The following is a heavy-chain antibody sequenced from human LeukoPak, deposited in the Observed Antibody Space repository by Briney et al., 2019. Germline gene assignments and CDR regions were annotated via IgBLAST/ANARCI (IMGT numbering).Heavy chain of an antibody. CDR3: ARRGSGYDDTFDY. CDR1: GYSFTSYW. J-gene: IGHJ4*02. Sequence: GESLKISCKGSGYSFTSYWIGWVLQMPGKALEWWGIIYPGDSDTRYSPSFQGQVTISADKSIGTAYLQWSSLKASDTAMYYCARRGSGYDDTFDYWGQGTLVTVSS. CDR2: IYPGDSDT. D-gene: IGHD5-12*01. V-gene: IGHV5-51*01.